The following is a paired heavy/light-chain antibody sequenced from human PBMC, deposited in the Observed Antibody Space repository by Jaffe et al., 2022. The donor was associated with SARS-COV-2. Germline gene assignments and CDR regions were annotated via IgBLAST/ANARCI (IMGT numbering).Heavy chain of an antibody. J-gene: IGHJ4*02. Sequence: QVQLVQSGAEVKKPGASVKVSCRASGYTLTNYVLHWVRQAPGQGLQWMGWINSGNGMTDYSQTFQGRVTITRDTSASTAYMELNSLRSEDTAVYYCTRQVRGNLYWGQGTLVTVSS. CDR2: INSGNGMT. CDR1: GYTLTNYV. CDR3: TRQVRGNLY. V-gene: IGHV1-3*04. D-gene: IGHD1-1*01.
Light chain of an antibody. CDR1: TGAVTSGHY. Sequence: QAVVTQEPSLTVSPGGTVTLTCGSSTGAVTSGHYPYWFQQNPGQAPRTLLYDASSRHPWTPARFSGSLVGGKAALTLSGAQPEDEAVYYCLLSYSDSWVFGGGTKLTVL. CDR3: LLSYSDSWV. J-gene: IGLJ3*02. CDR2: DAS. V-gene: IGLV7-46*01.